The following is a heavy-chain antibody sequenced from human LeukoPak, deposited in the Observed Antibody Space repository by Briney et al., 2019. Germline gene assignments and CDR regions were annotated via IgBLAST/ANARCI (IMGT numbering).Heavy chain of an antibody. D-gene: IGHD6-19*01. Sequence: GGSLRLSCAASGFSVRSKYMSWVRQAPGKGLEWVSVIYSGGSTYYADSVKGRFTISRDNSKNTLYLQMNSLRAEDTAVYYCARDVVSSGWYMGFDYWGQGTLVTVSS. CDR3: ARDVVSSGWYMGFDY. CDR1: GFSVRSKY. J-gene: IGHJ4*02. CDR2: IYSGGST. V-gene: IGHV3-53*01.